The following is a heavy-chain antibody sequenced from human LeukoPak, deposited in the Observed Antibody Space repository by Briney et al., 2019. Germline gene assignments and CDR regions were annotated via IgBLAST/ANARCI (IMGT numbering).Heavy chain of an antibody. CDR2: IYYSGST. D-gene: IGHD1-26*01. CDR1: GGSISSYY. CDR3: ARVGRVGTTYHFDY. V-gene: IGHV4-59*01. Sequence: SETLSLTCTVSGGSISSYYWSWIRQPPGKGLEWIGYIYYSGSTNYNPSLKSRVTISVDTSKNQFSLKLSSVTAADTAVCYCARVGRVGTTYHFDYWGRGTLVTVSS. J-gene: IGHJ4*02.